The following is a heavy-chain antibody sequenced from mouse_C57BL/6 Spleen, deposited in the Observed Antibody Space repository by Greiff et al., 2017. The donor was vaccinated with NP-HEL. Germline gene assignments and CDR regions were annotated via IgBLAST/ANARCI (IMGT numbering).Heavy chain of an antibody. CDR2: IHPNSGST. J-gene: IGHJ2*01. D-gene: IGHD1-1*01. CDR1: GYTFTSYW. Sequence: QVQLQQPGAELVKPGASVKLSCKASGYTFTSYWMHWVKQRPGQGLEWIGMIHPNSGSTNYNEKFKSKATLTVDKSSSTAYMQLSSLTSEDSAVYYCARRYGSSYEWYYFDYWGQGTTLTVSS. CDR3: ARRYGSSYEWYYFDY. V-gene: IGHV1-64*01.